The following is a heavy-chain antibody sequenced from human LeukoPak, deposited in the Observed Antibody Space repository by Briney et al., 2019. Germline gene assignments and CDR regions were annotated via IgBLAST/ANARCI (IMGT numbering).Heavy chain of an antibody. J-gene: IGHJ4*02. CDR1: GDSFSSYY. D-gene: IGHD3-22*01. V-gene: IGHV4-59*08. CDR3: ARHGGGYYYDSGGYLSPFDY. CDR2: IYYSGST. Sequence: KSSETLSLTCTVSGDSFSSYYGSWIRQPPGKGLAWIGHIYYSGSTNQNPSLKGRVTISVDTSKNQFSLKLSSVTAADTAVYYCARHGGGYYYDSGGYLSPFDYWGQGTLVTVSS.